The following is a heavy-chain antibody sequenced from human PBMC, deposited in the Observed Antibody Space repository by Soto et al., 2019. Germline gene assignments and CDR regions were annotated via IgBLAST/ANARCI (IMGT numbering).Heavy chain of an antibody. CDR2: IYYSGST. J-gene: IGHJ4*02. CDR3: ARTPDILTGYHNYYFDY. Sequence: SETLSLTCTVSGGSISSGGYYWSWIRQHPGNGLEWIGYIYYSGSTYYNPSLKSRVTISVDTSKNQFSLKLSSVTAADTAVYYCARTPDILTGYHNYYFDYWGQGTLVTVSS. D-gene: IGHD3-9*01. V-gene: IGHV4-31*03. CDR1: GGSISSGGYY.